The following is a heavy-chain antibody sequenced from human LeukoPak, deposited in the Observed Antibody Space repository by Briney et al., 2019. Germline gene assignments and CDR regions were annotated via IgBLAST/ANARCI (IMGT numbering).Heavy chain of an antibody. CDR2: INQDGSEK. Sequence: PGGSLRLSCAASGFTFSSYWMSWVRQAPGKGLEWVANINQDGSEKYYVDSVKGRFTISRDNAQNSLYLQMSSLRAEDTAVYYCARGRYHHDSSGYSSFYHWGQGTLVTVSS. J-gene: IGHJ4*02. D-gene: IGHD3-22*01. CDR1: GFTFSSYW. CDR3: ARGRYHHDSSGYSSFYH. V-gene: IGHV3-7*01.